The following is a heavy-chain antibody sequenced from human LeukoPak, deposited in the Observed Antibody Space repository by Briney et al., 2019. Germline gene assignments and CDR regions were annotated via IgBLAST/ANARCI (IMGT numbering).Heavy chain of an antibody. CDR3: ARATQDSSSWYY. J-gene: IGHJ4*02. CDR1: GGSFSGYY. CDR2: IYYSGST. V-gene: IGHV4-59*01. D-gene: IGHD6-13*01. Sequence: SETLSLTCAVYGGSFSGYYWSWIRQPPGKGLEWIGYIYYSGSTNYNPSLKSRVTISVDTSKNQFSLKLSSVTAADTAVYYCARATQDSSSWYYWGQGTLVTVSS.